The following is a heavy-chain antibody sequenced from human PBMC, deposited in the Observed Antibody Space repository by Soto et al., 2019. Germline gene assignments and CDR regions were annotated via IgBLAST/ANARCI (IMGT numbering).Heavy chain of an antibody. Sequence: EVQLLESGGGLVQPGGSLRLSCAASGFTFSSYAMSWVRQAPGKGLEWVSAISGSGGSTYYADSVKGRLTISRDNSKNTLYLQMNSLRAEDTAVYYCAKDRRYGDYESRRGDWGQGTLVTVSS. J-gene: IGHJ4*02. D-gene: IGHD4-17*01. CDR1: GFTFSSYA. CDR2: ISGSGGST. CDR3: AKDRRYGDYESRRGD. V-gene: IGHV3-23*01.